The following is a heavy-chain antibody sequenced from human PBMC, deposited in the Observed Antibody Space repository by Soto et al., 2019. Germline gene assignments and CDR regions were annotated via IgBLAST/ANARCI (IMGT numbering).Heavy chain of an antibody. CDR3: ARGGYDSGIFDY. CDR2: IHYSGST. Sequence: SETLSLTCTVSGGSISSGGYYWSWIRQHPGKGLEWIGYIHYSGSTYYNPSLKSRVTISVDTSKNQFSLKLSSVTAADTAVYYCARGGYDSGIFDYWGQATLVTVSS. CDR1: GGSISSGGYY. V-gene: IGHV4-31*03. D-gene: IGHD5-12*01. J-gene: IGHJ4*02.